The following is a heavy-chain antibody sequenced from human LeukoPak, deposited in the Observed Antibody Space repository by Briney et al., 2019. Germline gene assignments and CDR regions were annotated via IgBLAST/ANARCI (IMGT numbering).Heavy chain of an antibody. CDR2: IWYDGSNK. CDR1: GFTFSSYG. J-gene: IGHJ4*02. D-gene: IGHD5-18*01. Sequence: GRSLRLSCAASGFTFSSYGMHWVRQAPGKGLEWVAVIWYDGSNKYYADSVKGRFTIFRDNSKNTLYLQMNSLRAEDTAVYYCARVVDTAMVLDYWGQGTLVTVSS. CDR3: ARVVDTAMVLDY. V-gene: IGHV3-33*01.